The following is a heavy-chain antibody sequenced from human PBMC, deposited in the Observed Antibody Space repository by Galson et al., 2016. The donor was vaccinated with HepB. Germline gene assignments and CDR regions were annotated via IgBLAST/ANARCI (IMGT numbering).Heavy chain of an antibody. Sequence: SVKVSCKASGSTFITYYIHWVRQAPGQGLEWMGVINAGGVSTIYAQKFQGRVTLTRGTPASIVYMELMSLRSDDTAIYYCARALGSNSDWYFDLWSRGTLVSVSS. D-gene: IGHD4-23*01. CDR3: ARALGSNSDWYFDL. V-gene: IGHV1-46*01. J-gene: IGHJ2*01. CDR1: GSTFITYY. CDR2: INAGGVST.